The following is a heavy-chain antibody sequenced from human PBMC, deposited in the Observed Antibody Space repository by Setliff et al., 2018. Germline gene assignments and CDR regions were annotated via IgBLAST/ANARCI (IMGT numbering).Heavy chain of an antibody. CDR3: ARDRSRGPNYFDP. Sequence: ASVKVSCKASGYTFTSHGITWVRQAPGQGLEWIGWISGYDGSSNHVQKLQGRVIMTTDTSTNTAYMELRSLTSDDTAVYYCARDRSRGPNYFDPWGQGTQVTVSS. J-gene: IGHJ5*02. CDR2: ISGYDGSS. CDR1: GYTFTSHG. V-gene: IGHV1-18*01. D-gene: IGHD1-7*01.